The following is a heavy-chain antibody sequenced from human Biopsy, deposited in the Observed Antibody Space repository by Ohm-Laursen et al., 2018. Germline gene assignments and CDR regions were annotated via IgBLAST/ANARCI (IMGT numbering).Heavy chain of an antibody. CDR1: GFGFSDYD. Sequence: GSLRLSCSAPGFGFSDYDMKWVRQAPGKGLEWVSYISSSASSMYYADSVKGRFTISRDNAKKSLYLQMNSLRAEDTAVYYCARVGRTRVDGVYSYGMDVWGQGTTVIVSS. CDR3: ARVGRTRVDGVYSYGMDV. CDR2: ISSSASSM. J-gene: IGHJ6*02. D-gene: IGHD2-15*01. V-gene: IGHV3-48*03.